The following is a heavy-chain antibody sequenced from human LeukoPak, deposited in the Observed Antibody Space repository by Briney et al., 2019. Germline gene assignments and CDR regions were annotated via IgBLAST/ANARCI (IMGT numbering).Heavy chain of an antibody. J-gene: IGHJ4*02. CDR1: GGTFSSYA. D-gene: IGHD3-9*01. Sequence: SVKVSCKASGGTFSSYAISWVRQAPGQGLERMGGIIPIFGTANYAQKFQGRVTITADESTSTAYMELSSLRSEDTAVYYCARDVYKYDILTGYYTFDYWGQGTLVTVSS. CDR3: ARDVYKYDILTGYYTFDY. CDR2: IIPIFGTA. V-gene: IGHV1-69*01.